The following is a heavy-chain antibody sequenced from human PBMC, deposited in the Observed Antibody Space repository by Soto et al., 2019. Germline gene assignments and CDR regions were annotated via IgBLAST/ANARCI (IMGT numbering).Heavy chain of an antibody. CDR1: GGSISSSNW. CDR2: IYHSEST. J-gene: IGHJ6*02. Sequence: SDTLSLTCAVSGGSISSSNWCSWVRQPPGKGLEWIWKIYHSESTNYHPSLESRVTISVDKSKNQFSLKLSSVTAADTAVYYCARDASSYYYYYGKDVWRQGTKVTVS. D-gene: IGHD2-2*01. V-gene: IGHV4-4*02. CDR3: ARDASSYYYYYGKDV.